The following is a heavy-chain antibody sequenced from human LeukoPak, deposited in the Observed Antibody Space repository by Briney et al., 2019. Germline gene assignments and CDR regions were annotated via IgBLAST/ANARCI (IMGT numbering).Heavy chain of an antibody. CDR3: ARDVWFGDYNWFDP. CDR1: GFTFSSYS. V-gene: IGHV3-48*01. D-gene: IGHD3-10*01. J-gene: IGHJ5*02. CDR2: ISSASNTI. Sequence: GESLRLSCAASGFTFSSYSMNWVRQAPGKGLEWVSYISSASNTIYYADSVKGRFTISRDNAKNSLYLQMNSLRAEDTAMYYCARDVWFGDYNWFDPWGQGTLVTVSS.